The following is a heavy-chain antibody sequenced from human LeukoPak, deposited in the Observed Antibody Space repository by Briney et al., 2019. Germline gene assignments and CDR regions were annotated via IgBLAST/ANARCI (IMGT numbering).Heavy chain of an antibody. J-gene: IGHJ6*02. Sequence: ASVKVSCKASGYTFTGYYMHWVRQAPGQGLEWMGWINPNSGGTNYAQKFQGRVTMTRDTSISTAYMELSRLRSDDTAVYYCASDNVVVVAATYYYYYYGMDVWGQGTTVTVSS. CDR1: GYTFTGYY. CDR3: ASDNVVVVAATYYYYYYGMDV. D-gene: IGHD2-15*01. V-gene: IGHV1-2*02. CDR2: INPNSGGT.